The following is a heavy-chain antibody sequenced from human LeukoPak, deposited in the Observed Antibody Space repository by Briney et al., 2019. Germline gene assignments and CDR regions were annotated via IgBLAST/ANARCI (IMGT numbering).Heavy chain of an antibody. D-gene: IGHD3-10*01. CDR1: GYTFSSSD. Sequence: ASVKVSCKASGYTFSSSDINWVRQARGQGLEGMGWMNTDSGSTGYAQKFQGRVSMTRDTSTRTAYMELSILVSEDTAIYYCVRLELRGVIGPWGQGTLVTVTS. J-gene: IGHJ5*02. CDR2: MNTDSGST. CDR3: VRLELRGVIGP. V-gene: IGHV1-8*01.